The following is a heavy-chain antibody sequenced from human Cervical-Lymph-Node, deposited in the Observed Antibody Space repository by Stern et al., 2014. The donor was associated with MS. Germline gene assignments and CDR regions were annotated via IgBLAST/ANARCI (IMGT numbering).Heavy chain of an antibody. CDR3: ARDEGADY. V-gene: IGHV1-46*01. Sequence: QVQLVESGAEVKKPGASVKGSCMASGYSFTSYFINWVRQAPGQGLEWMGIINPSAGNTNYAQKFQGRVVMNSDTSTGTVYMELSSLRSEDTAVYYCARDEGADYWGQGTLVTVSS. J-gene: IGHJ4*02. CDR1: GYSFTSYF. CDR2: INPSAGNT.